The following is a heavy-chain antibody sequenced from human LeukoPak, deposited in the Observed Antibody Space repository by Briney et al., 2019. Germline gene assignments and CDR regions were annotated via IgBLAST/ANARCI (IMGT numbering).Heavy chain of an antibody. CDR1: GYTFTRYD. D-gene: IGHD3-3*01. J-gene: IGHJ4*02. Sequence: ASVKVSCKASGYTFTRYDINWVRQATGQGLEWMGWMNPNSGNTGYALKFQGRVTMTRNTSISTAYTELSSLRSEDTAVYYCARVPDYDFWSGPEYWGQGTLVTVSS. CDR3: ARVPDYDFWSGPEY. CDR2: MNPNSGNT. V-gene: IGHV1-8*01.